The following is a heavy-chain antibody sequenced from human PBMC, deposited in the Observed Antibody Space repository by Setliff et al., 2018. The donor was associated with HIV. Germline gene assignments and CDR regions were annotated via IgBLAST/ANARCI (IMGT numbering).Heavy chain of an antibody. J-gene: IGHJ2*01. D-gene: IGHD5-12*01. CDR3: AKTNSGYDPGYWYFDL. Sequence: PGGSLRLSCAASGFTLRSYGMHWVRQAPGKGLEWVALISYDGSNKYYADSVKGRFTISRDNSKNTLYLQMKSLRAEDTALYFFAKTNSGYDPGYWYFDLWGLGTLVTVS. V-gene: IGHV3-30*18. CDR2: ISYDGSNK. CDR1: GFTLRSYG.